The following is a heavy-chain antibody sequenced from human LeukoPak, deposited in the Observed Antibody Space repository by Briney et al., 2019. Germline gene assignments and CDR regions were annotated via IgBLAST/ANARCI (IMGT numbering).Heavy chain of an antibody. J-gene: IGHJ3*02. CDR2: INPNSGGT. D-gene: IGHD3-22*01. Sequence: ASVKVSCKASGGTFSSYAISWVRQAPGQGLEWMGRINPNSGGTNYAQKFQGRVTMTRDTSISTAYMELSRLRSDDTAVYYCARDDYYDSSGHLFDIWGQGTMVTVSS. CDR1: GGTFSSYA. V-gene: IGHV1-2*06. CDR3: ARDDYYDSSGHLFDI.